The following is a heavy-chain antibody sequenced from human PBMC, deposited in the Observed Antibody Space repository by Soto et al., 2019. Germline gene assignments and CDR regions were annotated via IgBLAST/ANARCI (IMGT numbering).Heavy chain of an antibody. CDR1: GGSISSGGYY. CDR3: ARGHKVMNFDY. CDR2: IYYSGST. V-gene: IGHV4-31*03. D-gene: IGHD2-21*01. J-gene: IGHJ4*02. Sequence: QVQLQESGPGLVKPSQTLSLTCTVSGGSISSGGYYWSWIRQHPGKGLEWIGYIYYSGSTYYNPSYNSRVTISVDTSKNQFSLKLSSVTAADTAVYYCARGHKVMNFDYWGQGTLVTVSS.